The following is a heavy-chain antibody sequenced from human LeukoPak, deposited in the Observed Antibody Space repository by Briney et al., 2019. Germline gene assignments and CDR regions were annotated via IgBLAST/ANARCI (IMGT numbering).Heavy chain of an antibody. V-gene: IGHV3-74*01. CDR1: GFTFSDYW. CDR2: IDLAGEYT. CDR3: AKDLKGYYGSGSYPH. J-gene: IGHJ4*02. D-gene: IGHD3-10*01. Sequence: GGSLRLSCAASGFTFSDYWMHWVRQAPGKGLMWVSTIDLAGEYTTYADSVKGRFTISRDNAKDTLYLQMNSLRAEDTAVYYCAKDLKGYYGSGSYPHWGQGTLVTVSS.